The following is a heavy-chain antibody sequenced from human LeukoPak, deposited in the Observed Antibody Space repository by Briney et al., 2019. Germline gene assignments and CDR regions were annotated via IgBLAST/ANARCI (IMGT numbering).Heavy chain of an antibody. CDR1: GGSFSGYY. D-gene: IGHD5-24*01. J-gene: IGHJ6*03. CDR3: ARGALFRTQFPKANYYYMDV. V-gene: IGHV4-34*01. CDR2: INHSGST. Sequence: PSETLSLTCAVYGGSFSGYYWSWIRQPPGKGLEWIGEINHSGSTNYNPSLKSRVTISVDTSKNQFSLKLSSVTAADTAVYYCARGALFRTQFPKANYYYMDVWGKGTTVTISS.